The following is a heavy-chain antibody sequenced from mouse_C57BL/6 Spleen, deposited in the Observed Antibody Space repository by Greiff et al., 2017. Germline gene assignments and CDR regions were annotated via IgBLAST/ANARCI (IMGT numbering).Heavy chain of an antibody. CDR3: ASYYGSSSWYFDV. V-gene: IGHV1-82*01. CDR2: IYPGDGDT. Sequence: QVQLQQSGPELVKPGASVKISCKASGYAFSSSWMNWVKQRPGKGLEWIGRIYPGDGDTNYNGKFKGKATLTADKSSSTAYMQLSSLTSEDSAVXFCASYYGSSSWYFDVWGTGTTVTVSS. CDR1: GYAFSSSW. D-gene: IGHD1-1*01. J-gene: IGHJ1*03.